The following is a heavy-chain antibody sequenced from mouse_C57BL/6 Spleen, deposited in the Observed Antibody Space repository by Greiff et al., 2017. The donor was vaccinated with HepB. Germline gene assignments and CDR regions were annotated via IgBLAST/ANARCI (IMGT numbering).Heavy chain of an antibody. CDR3: ARGYDGPLYYAMDY. CDR1: GYTFTSYW. D-gene: IGHD2-2*01. CDR2: IDPSDSYT. Sequence: VQLQQPGAELVMPGASVKLSCKASGYTFTSYWMHWVKQRPGQGLEWIGEIDPSDSYTNYNQKFKGKSTLTVDKSSSTAYMQLSSLTSEDSAVYYCARGYDGPLYYAMDYWGQGTSVTVSS. V-gene: IGHV1-69*01. J-gene: IGHJ4*01.